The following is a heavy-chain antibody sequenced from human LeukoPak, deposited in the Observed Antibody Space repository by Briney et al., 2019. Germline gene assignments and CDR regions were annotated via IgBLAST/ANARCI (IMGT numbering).Heavy chain of an antibody. V-gene: IGHV3-30*02. CDR1: GLTFSGYG. D-gene: IGHD3-9*01. Sequence: GGSFRVSVAATGLTFSGYGMHGGRQGPGKGLGGVEFISNVRRNTYHADTVKARFTISRDNTKNTLYLQMNRLRAEDTAVYYCSKDYQFGYFEMGFDPWGQGTLVTVSS. CDR3: SKDYQFGYFEMGFDP. CDR2: ISNVRRNT. J-gene: IGHJ5*02.